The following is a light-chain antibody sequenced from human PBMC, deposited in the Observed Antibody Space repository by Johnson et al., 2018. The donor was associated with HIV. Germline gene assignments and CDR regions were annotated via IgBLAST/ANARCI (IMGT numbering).Light chain of an antibody. CDR2: END. CDR1: SSNIGNNY. Sequence: QSVLTQPPSVSAAPEEKVTISCSGSSSNIGNNYVSWYRHLPGTAPKLLIYENDKRPSGIPDRFSGSKSGTSATLGITGLQTGDEADYYCATWDNSLSSGGVFGTGTKVTVL. J-gene: IGLJ1*01. CDR3: ATWDNSLSSGGV. V-gene: IGLV1-51*02.